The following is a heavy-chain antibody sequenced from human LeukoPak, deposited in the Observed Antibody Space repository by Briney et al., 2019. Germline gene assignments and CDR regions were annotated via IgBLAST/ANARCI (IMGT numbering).Heavy chain of an antibody. V-gene: IGHV4-39*01. D-gene: IGHD5-24*01. J-gene: IGHJ4*02. Sequence: SETLSLTCIVSGGSISSSSYYWGWIRQPPGKGLEWIGNIYYSGSTYYNPSLKSRVTISVDTSKNQFSLKLSSVTAADTAAYYCASYRRDGYNPAMWYFDYWGQGTLVTVSS. CDR2: IYYSGST. CDR3: ASYRRDGYNPAMWYFDY. CDR1: GGSISSSSYY.